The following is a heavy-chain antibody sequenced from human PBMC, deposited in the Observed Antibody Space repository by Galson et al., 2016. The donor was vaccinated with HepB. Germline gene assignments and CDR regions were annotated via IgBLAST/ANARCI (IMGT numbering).Heavy chain of an antibody. D-gene: IGHD3-22*01. Sequence: ETLSLTCTVSGASIRSRSFYWGWIRQPPGKGLEWIGSVYYDGRTSYNPSLQNRVTLSIDTSKNQFSLRLSSVTAADTSVYYCARLLGYDSSDVWGQGTLVIVSS. V-gene: IGHV4-39*01. J-gene: IGHJ4*02. CDR3: ARLLGYDSSDV. CDR1: GASIRSRSFY. CDR2: VYYDGRT.